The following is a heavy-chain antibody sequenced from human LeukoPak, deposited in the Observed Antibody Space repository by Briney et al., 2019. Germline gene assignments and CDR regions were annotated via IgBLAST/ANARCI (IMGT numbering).Heavy chain of an antibody. CDR2: ISHSGSDT. V-gene: IGHV3-11*06. CDR1: GFTFSDYY. J-gene: IGHJ6*03. Sequence: GGSLRLSCAASGFTFSDYYMSWIRQAPGKGLEWVSYISHSGSDTYYADSVKGRFTISRDNAKNSLYLQMNSLRAEDTAVYYCARDRVRCSSTSCYLTTDYYYYMDVWGKGTTVTVSS. CDR3: ARDRVRCSSTSCYLTTDYYYYMDV. D-gene: IGHD2-2*01.